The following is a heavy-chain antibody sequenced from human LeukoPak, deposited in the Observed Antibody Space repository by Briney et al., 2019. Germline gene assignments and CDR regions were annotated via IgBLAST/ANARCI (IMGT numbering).Heavy chain of an antibody. CDR2: IYYSGST. J-gene: IGHJ4*02. CDR3: ASGIIEYSSSSQSFDY. V-gene: IGHV4-59*01. D-gene: IGHD6-6*01. CDR1: GGSISSYY. Sequence: SSETLSLTCTVSGGSISSYYWSWIRQPPGKGLEWIGYIYYSGSTNYNPSLKSRVTISVDTSKNQFSLKLSSVTAADTAVYYCASGIIEYSSSSQSFDYWGQGTLVTVSS.